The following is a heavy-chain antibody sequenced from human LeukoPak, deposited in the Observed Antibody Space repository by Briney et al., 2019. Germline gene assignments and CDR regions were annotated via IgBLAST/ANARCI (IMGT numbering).Heavy chain of an antibody. CDR2: INPNSGGT. CDR3: ARGDEYSSSSEDY. J-gene: IGHJ4*02. Sequence: ASVKVSCKASGYTFTGYYMHWVRQAPGQGLEWMGWINPNSGGTNYAQKFQGRVTMTRDTSISTAYMELSRLRSDDTAVYYCARGDEYSSSSEDYWGQGTLVTVSS. CDR1: GYTFTGYY. V-gene: IGHV1-2*02. D-gene: IGHD6-6*01.